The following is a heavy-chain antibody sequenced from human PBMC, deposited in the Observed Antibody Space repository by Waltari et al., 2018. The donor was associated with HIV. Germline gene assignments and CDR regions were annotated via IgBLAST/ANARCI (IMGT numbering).Heavy chain of an antibody. CDR3: ARAGNIVGAQLDS. Sequence: QVQLQESGPGLVKPSETLSLTCTVSGGSISSHYWNWFRQPAGKGLAWIGRIYSGGRTDDNPSLKSRVNMSLDTSKNQFALRLRAVTAADTAVYYGARAGNIVGAQLDSWGQGTLVTVSS. J-gene: IGHJ4*02. D-gene: IGHD1-26*01. CDR2: IYSGGRT. V-gene: IGHV4-4*07. CDR1: GGSISSHY.